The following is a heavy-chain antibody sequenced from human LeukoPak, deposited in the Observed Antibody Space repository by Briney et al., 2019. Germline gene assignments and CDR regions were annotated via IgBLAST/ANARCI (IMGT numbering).Heavy chain of an antibody. CDR2: IYYSGSP. V-gene: IGHV4-59*08. CDR1: GDSVSSYY. D-gene: IGHD3-10*01. J-gene: IGHJ1*01. CDR3: ASSPRGTEYFHH. Sequence: SETLSLTCTVSGDSVSSYYWSWIXQPPGXGLECIGYIYYSGSPKYNPSLKSRVTISGDTSKNHSSLKLSSVTAADPALYYCASSPRGTEYFHHWGQGTLVTVSS.